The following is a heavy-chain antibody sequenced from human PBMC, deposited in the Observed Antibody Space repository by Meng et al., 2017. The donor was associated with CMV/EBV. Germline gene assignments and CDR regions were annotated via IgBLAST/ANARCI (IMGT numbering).Heavy chain of an antibody. D-gene: IGHD5-24*01. V-gene: IGHV3-23*01. CDR2: ISASGYYT. CDR3: AKAPTRRYYFDS. CDR1: EFSIIAYA. J-gene: IGHJ4*02. Sequence: CAASEFSIIAYAVNWVRQAPGKGLEWVSVISASGYYTFYAESVKGRFTIGRDISKNTVYLQTNSLRAEDTAVYFCAKAPTRRYYFDSWGQGSLVTVSS.